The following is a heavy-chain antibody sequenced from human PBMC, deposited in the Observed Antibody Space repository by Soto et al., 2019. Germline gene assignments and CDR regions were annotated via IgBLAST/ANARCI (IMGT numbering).Heavy chain of an antibody. D-gene: IGHD3-3*01. J-gene: IGHJ6*02. CDR1: GYTFTSYD. CDR2: INPSSGNT. V-gene: IGHV1-46*01. CDR3: ARGGVVIISHYYYGMDV. Sequence: ASVKVSCKASGYTFTSYDINWVRQAPGQGLAWMGIINPSSGNTGYAQKFQGRVTMTRDTSTSTVYMELSSLRSEDTAVYYCARGGVVIISHYYYGMDVWGQGTTVTVSS.